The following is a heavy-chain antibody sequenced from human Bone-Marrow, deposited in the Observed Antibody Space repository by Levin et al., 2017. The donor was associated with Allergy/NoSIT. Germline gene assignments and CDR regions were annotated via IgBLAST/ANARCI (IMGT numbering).Heavy chain of an antibody. D-gene: IGHD2-2*03. CDR3: ARDGFKSSQVY. Sequence: SQTLSLTCTVSGDYISSTNYYWGWIRQPPGKGLEWIGGLSYSGSTYYNPSLKSRVTISLDTAKNQFSLKLNSVTSADTAVYYCARDGFKSSQVYWGQGTLVTVSS. CDR2: LSYSGST. V-gene: IGHV4-39*07. J-gene: IGHJ4*02. CDR1: GDYISSTNYY.